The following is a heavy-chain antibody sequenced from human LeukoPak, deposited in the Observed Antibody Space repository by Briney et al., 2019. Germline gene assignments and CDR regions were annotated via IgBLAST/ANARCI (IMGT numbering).Heavy chain of an antibody. V-gene: IGHV3-21*01. D-gene: IGHD3-3*01. J-gene: IGHJ3*02. Sequence: PGGSLRLSCAASGFTFSSYSMNWVRQAPGKGLEWVSSISSSSSYIYYADSVKGRFTISRDNAKNSLYLQMNSLRAEDTAVYYCARDRYDFWSGYSTGAFDIWGQGTMVTVSS. CDR3: ARDRYDFWSGYSTGAFDI. CDR2: ISSSSSYI. CDR1: GFTFSSYS.